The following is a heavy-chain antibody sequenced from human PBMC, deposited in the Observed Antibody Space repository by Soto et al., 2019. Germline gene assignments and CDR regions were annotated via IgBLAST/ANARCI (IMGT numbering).Heavy chain of an antibody. CDR2: ISSSSGTI. Sequence: PGGSLRLSCAASGFTFSSYSMNWVRQAPGKGLEWVSYISSSSGTIYYADSVKGRFTISRDNAKNSLYLQMNSLRAEDTAVYYCARQKVGLSEVLMVYAHFDYWGQGTLVTVSS. CDR1: GFTFSSYS. J-gene: IGHJ4*02. V-gene: IGHV3-48*01. D-gene: IGHD2-8*01. CDR3: ARQKVGLSEVLMVYAHFDY.